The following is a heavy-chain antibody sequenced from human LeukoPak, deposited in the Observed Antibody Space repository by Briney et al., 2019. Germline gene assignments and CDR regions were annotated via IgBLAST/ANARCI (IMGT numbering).Heavy chain of an antibody. CDR1: GFTLSSYA. V-gene: IGHV3-23*01. J-gene: IGHJ4*02. CDR2: ISASGGST. Sequence: GGSLRLSCAASGFTLSSYAMSWVRQAPGKGLEWVSSISASGGSTYYADSVKGRFTISRDNSKNTLYLQMNSLRAEDTAVYYCAKNGEYYDFWSGYYDPYYFDYWGQGTLVTVSS. CDR3: AKNGEYYDFWSGYYDPYYFDY. D-gene: IGHD3-3*01.